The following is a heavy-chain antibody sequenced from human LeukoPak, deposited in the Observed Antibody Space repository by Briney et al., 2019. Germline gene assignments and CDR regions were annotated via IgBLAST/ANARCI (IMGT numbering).Heavy chain of an antibody. CDR2: ISGSGGST. J-gene: IGHJ4*02. CDR3: ARGNHYYDSLGYGDYFDY. V-gene: IGHV3-23*01. CDR1: KFNFNSYG. D-gene: IGHD3-22*01. Sequence: GGSLRLSCTTSKFNFNSYGMTWVRQAPGRGLEWVSAISGSGGSTYYADSVKGRFTISRDNSKNTLYLQMNSLRAEDTAVYYCARGNHYYDSLGYGDYFDYWGQGTLVTVSS.